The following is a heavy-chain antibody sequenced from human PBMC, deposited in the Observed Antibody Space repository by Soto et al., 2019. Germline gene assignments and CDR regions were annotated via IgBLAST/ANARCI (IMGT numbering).Heavy chain of an antibody. V-gene: IGHV4-34*01. CDR1: GGSFSGYY. D-gene: IGHD2-15*01. J-gene: IGHJ3*02. Sequence: QVQLQQWGAGLLKPSETLSLTCAVYGGSFSGYYWSWIRQPPGKGLEWIGEINHSGSTNYNPSLKGRVYISVDTTKNQFSLKLSSVTAADTAVYYCARGSLADCSGGNCYVPAAFDIWGQGTMVAVSS. CDR3: ARGSLADCSGGNCYVPAAFDI. CDR2: INHSGST.